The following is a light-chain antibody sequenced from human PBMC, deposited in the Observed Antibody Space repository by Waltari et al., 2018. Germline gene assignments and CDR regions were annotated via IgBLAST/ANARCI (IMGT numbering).Light chain of an antibody. CDR1: QGISSY. Sequence: DIQLTQSPSFLSASVGDRVTITCRASQGISSYLAWYQQKPGKAPKLLIYAASILQSGVPSRFNGSGSGNEFTLTISSLQPEDFATYYCQQLNSYPPYTFGQGTKLEIK. CDR3: QQLNSYPPYT. CDR2: AAS. J-gene: IGKJ2*01. V-gene: IGKV1-9*01.